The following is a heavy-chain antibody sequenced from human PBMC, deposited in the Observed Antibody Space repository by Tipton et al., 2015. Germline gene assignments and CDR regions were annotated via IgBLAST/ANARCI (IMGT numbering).Heavy chain of an antibody. Sequence: QVQLVQSGAEVKKPGASVKVSCKASGYTFTTYYMHWVRQAPGQGLEWMGIINPSGGSTSYAQKFQGRVTVTRDTSTSTVFMELSSLRSEDTSVYYCARDTSIVGPTNSYIDYWGQGALVTVSS. V-gene: IGHV1-46*01. J-gene: IGHJ4*02. CDR3: ARDTSIVGPTNSYIDY. D-gene: IGHD1-26*01. CDR1: GYTFTTYY. CDR2: INPSGGST.